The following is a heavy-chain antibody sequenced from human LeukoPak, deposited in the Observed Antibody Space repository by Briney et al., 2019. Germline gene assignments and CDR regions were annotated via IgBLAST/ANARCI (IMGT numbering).Heavy chain of an antibody. J-gene: IGHJ4*02. V-gene: IGHV3-7*01. Sequence: GGSLRLSCTASGFTFSNFWMGWVRQAPGKGLEWVANIKQDETEKFYLGSVKGRFIISRDNVKNTLYLQMNSLRADDTAVYYCARDGDAYNFDFWGQGALVTVSS. CDR3: ARDGDAYNFDF. D-gene: IGHD5-24*01. CDR1: GFTFSNFW. CDR2: IKQDETEK.